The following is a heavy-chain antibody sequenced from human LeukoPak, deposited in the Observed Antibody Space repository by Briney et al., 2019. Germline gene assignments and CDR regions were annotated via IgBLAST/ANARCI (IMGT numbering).Heavy chain of an antibody. CDR3: ARRSSSSEHYYYYMDV. Sequence: SETLSPTCTVSGGSISSSSYYWGWIRQPPGKGLEWIGSIYYSGSTYYNPSLKSRVTISVDTSKNQFSLELSSVTAADTAVYYCARRSSSSEHYYYYMDVWGKGTTVTVSS. J-gene: IGHJ6*03. D-gene: IGHD6-6*01. CDR1: GGSISSSSYY. V-gene: IGHV4-39*01. CDR2: IYYSGST.